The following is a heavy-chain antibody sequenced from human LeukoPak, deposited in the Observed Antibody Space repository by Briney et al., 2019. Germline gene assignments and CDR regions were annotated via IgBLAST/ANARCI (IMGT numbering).Heavy chain of an antibody. Sequence: SVKVPCKASGGTFSSYAISWVRQAPGQGLEWMGGIIPIFGTANYAQKFQGRVTITTDESTSTAYMELSSLRSEDTAVYYCARALGYSYGYSWYFDYWGQGTLVTVSS. CDR1: GGTFSSYA. J-gene: IGHJ4*02. CDR2: IIPIFGTA. D-gene: IGHD5-18*01. V-gene: IGHV1-69*05. CDR3: ARALGYSYGYSWYFDY.